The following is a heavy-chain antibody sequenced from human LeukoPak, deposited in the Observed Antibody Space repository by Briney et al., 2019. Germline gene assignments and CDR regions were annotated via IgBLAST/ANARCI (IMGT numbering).Heavy chain of an antibody. J-gene: IGHJ4*02. D-gene: IGHD3-10*01. CDR3: AGYYGSGQWDN. V-gene: IGHV4-59*12. Sequence: SETLSLTCTVSGGSISSYYWSWIGQPPGKGLEWIGYTYNSGSSSYSPSFKSRVTISTDTPRNQFFLRLTSVTAADTAVYYCAGYYGSGQWDNWGQGTLVTVSS. CDR1: GGSISSYY. CDR2: TYNSGSS.